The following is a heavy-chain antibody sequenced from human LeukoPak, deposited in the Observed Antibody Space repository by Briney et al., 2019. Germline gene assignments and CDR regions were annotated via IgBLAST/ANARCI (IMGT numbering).Heavy chain of an antibody. Sequence: PGGSLRLSCAASGFTFSSYEMNWVRQAPGKGLEWVSYISSSGSTIYYADSVKGRFTISRDNAKNSLYLQMNSLRAGDTALYHCARVSEVEWLSASYYYMDVWGKGTTVTVSS. J-gene: IGHJ6*03. D-gene: IGHD3-3*01. CDR1: GFTFSSYE. CDR3: ARVSEVEWLSASYYYMDV. CDR2: ISSSGSTI. V-gene: IGHV3-48*03.